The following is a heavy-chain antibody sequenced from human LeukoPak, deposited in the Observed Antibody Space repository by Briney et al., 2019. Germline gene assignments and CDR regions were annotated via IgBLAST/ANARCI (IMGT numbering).Heavy chain of an antibody. CDR2: ISYDGSNK. CDR3: ARGLSSSSEGLDY. CDR1: GFTFSSYA. D-gene: IGHD6-6*01. V-gene: IGHV3-30-3*01. Sequence: GGSLRLSCAASGFTFSSYAMHWVRQAPGKGLEWVAVISYDGSNKYYADSVKGRFTISRDNSKNTLYLQMNSLRAEDTAVYYCARGLSSSSEGLDYWGQGTLVTVSS. J-gene: IGHJ4*02.